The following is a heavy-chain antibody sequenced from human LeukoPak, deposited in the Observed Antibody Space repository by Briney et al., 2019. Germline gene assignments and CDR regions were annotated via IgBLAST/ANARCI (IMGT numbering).Heavy chain of an antibody. CDR1: GYTFTSYD. J-gene: IGHJ6*02. CDR2: MNLNSGNT. CDR3: ARVVVLPAANYYYYYYGMDV. Sequence: GASVKLSCKASGYTFTSYDINWMRQAPGPGLEWMGWMNLNSGNTGYAQKYQSRLTITRNTSISIDYMELSSLRSEDTAVDYCARVVVLPAANYYYYYYGMDVWGQGTTVTVSS. D-gene: IGHD2-2*01. V-gene: IGHV1-8*01.